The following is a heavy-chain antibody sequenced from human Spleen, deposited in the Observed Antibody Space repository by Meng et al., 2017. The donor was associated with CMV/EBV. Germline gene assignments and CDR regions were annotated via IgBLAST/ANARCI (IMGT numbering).Heavy chain of an antibody. CDR2: IYYSGST. V-gene: IGHV4-59*08. D-gene: IGHD2-2*01. Sequence: SETLSLTCTVSGGSISSYYWSWIRQPPGKGLEWIAYIYYSGSTHYNPSLRSRVTTSADTSKNQFSLKLNSVTAADTAVYYCARAVSYCGSTSCYPDGMDVWGQGTTVTVSS. J-gene: IGHJ6*02. CDR3: ARAVSYCGSTSCYPDGMDV. CDR1: GGSISSYY.